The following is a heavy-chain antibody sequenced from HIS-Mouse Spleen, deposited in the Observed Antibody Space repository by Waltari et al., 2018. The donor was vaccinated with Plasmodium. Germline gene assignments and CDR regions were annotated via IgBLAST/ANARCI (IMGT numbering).Heavy chain of an antibody. J-gene: IGHJ4*02. CDR1: GYTFTGYY. D-gene: IGHD6-13*01. V-gene: IGHV1-2*02. Sequence: QVQLVQSGAEVKKPGASVKDSCTASGYTFTGYYMHWVRQAPGQGLAWMGWINPNSGGTNYAQKFQGRVTMTRDTSISTAYMELSRLRSDDTAVYYCARDLAAAGHFDYWGQGTLVTVSS. CDR2: INPNSGGT. CDR3: ARDLAAAGHFDY.